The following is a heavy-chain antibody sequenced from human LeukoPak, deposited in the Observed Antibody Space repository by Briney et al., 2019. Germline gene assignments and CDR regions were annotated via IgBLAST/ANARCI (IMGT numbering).Heavy chain of an antibody. V-gene: IGHV1-2*06. CDR3: ARDYSDYYTFDC. CDR1: GYTFTGYY. D-gene: IGHD1-26*01. J-gene: IGHJ4*02. Sequence: ASVKVSCKASGYTFTGYYMHWVRQAPGQGLEWMGRINPNSGGTNYAQKFQGRVTMTRDTSISTAYMELSRLRSDDTAVYYCARDYSDYYTFDCWGPGTLVTVSS. CDR2: INPNSGGT.